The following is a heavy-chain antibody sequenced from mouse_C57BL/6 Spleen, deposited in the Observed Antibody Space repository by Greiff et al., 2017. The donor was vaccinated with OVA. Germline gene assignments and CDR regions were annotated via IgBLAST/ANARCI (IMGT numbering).Heavy chain of an antibody. CDR3: ARSDGYPAWFAY. J-gene: IGHJ3*01. D-gene: IGHD2-3*01. V-gene: IGHV1-54*01. Sequence: QVQLQQSGAELVRPGTSVKVSCKASGYAFTNYLIEWVKQRPGQGLEWIGVINPGSGGTNYNEKFKGKATLTADKSSSTAYMQLSSLTSEDSAVYFCARSDGYPAWFAYWGQGTLVTVSA. CDR2: INPGSGGT. CDR1: GYAFTNYL.